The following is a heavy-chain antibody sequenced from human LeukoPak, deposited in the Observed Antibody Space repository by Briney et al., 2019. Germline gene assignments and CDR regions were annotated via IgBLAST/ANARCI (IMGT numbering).Heavy chain of an antibody. CDR1: GFTFSSYS. J-gene: IGHJ6*02. D-gene: IGHD3-10*01. Sequence: GGSLRLSCAASGFTFSSYSMNWVRQAPGKGLEWVSSISSSSSYIYYADSVKGRFTISRDNAKNSLYLQMNSLRAEDTAVYYCARGTAVRGNYYYGMDVWGQGTAVTVSS. V-gene: IGHV3-21*01. CDR3: ARGTAVRGNYYYGMDV. CDR2: ISSSSSYI.